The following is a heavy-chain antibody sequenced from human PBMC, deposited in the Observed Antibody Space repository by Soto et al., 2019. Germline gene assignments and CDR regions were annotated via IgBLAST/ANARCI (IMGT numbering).Heavy chain of an antibody. J-gene: IGHJ4*02. CDR2: IYYSGST. CDR3: ARWPQLEPRFDY. D-gene: IGHD1-1*01. V-gene: IGHV4-59*12. Sequence: PSETLSLTCTVSGGSIITYYWSWIRQPPWKGLEWIGYIYYSGSTNYNPSLKSRVTISVDTSKNQFSLKLSSVTAADTAVYYCARWPQLEPRFDYWGQGTLVTVSS. CDR1: GGSIITYY.